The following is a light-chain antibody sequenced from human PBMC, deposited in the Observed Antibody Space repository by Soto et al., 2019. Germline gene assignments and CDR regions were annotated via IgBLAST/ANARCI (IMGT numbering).Light chain of an antibody. CDR2: DTS. J-gene: IGKJ5*01. CDR3: QQRTNWPPVT. CDR1: QSVSAY. Sequence: EIVLTQSPATLSLSPGERATLSCRASQSVSAYVAWYQQKPGQAPRLLIYDTSNRATAVPARFSGSGSGTDFSLTISSLEPEDFAVYYCQQRTNWPPVTFGQGTRLEI. V-gene: IGKV3-11*01.